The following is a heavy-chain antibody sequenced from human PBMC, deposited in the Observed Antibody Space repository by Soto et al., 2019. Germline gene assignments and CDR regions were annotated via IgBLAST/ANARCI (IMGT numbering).Heavy chain of an antibody. CDR3: ARAWGTPRDY. CDR1: GYTFISYD. CDR2: MNPNSGNT. J-gene: IGHJ4*02. V-gene: IGHV1-8*01. Sequence: QVQLVQSGAGVKKPGASVKVACKSSGYTFISYDINWVRQATGQGLEWMGWMNPNSGNTGYAQKFQGRVTMTRNTPISTAYLELSSQRSEDPAVYYCARAWGTPRDYWGQGPLVTVPS. D-gene: IGHD3-16*01.